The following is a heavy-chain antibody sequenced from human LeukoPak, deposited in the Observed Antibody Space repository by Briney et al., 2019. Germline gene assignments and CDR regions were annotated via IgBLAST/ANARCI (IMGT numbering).Heavy chain of an antibody. D-gene: IGHD3-16*01. CDR3: ATIKHGQIFGYFDF. CDR2: VIDSVRT. J-gene: IGHJ4*02. CDR1: GASISSHY. Sequence: SETLSLTCTVSGASISSHYWSWLRQPPGKGLEWIGYVIDSVRTKDNPSLQSRLTLSADTPKNEFSLRLSSVTAADTAVYYCATIKHGQIFGYFDFWGQGIKVTVSS. V-gene: IGHV4-59*11.